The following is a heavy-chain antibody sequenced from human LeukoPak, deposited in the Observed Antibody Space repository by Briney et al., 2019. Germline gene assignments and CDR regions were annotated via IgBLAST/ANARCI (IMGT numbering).Heavy chain of an antibody. CDR1: GYTFTGYY. D-gene: IGHD6-19*01. Sequence: ASVKVSCKASGYTFTGYYMHWVRQAPGQGLEWMGWINPNSGGTNYAQKFQGRVTMTRDTSISTAYMELSRLRSDDTAVYYCASPLGYSSGWSFDYWGQGTLVTVSS. CDR2: INPNSGGT. J-gene: IGHJ4*02. CDR3: ASPLGYSSGWSFDY. V-gene: IGHV1-2*02.